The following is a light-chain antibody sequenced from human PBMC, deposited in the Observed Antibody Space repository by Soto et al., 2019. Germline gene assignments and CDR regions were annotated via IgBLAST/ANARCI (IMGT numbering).Light chain of an antibody. Sequence: DVQMPQSPSSLSASVGDTVTITCRAGQTFNNYLNWYQHKPGKAPKLLIYAASALQTGVPSRFSASASGTDFTLTITNLQPEDFATYYCQQSYLSLQSFGPGTKLQI. V-gene: IGKV1-39*01. J-gene: IGKJ2*03. CDR2: AAS. CDR3: QQSYLSLQS. CDR1: QTFNNY.